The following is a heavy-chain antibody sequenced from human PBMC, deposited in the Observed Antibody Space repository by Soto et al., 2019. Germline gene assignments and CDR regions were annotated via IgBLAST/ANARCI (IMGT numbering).Heavy chain of an antibody. D-gene: IGHD6-13*01. CDR2: INPSGGST. V-gene: IGHV1-46*01. CDR1: GYTFTSYD. Sequence: APVKVSGMESGYTFTSYDMHWVRQALGQGLEFMGIINPSGGSTSYAQKFQGRVTMTRDTSTSTVYMELSSLRSEDTAVYYCARQIGPIADDAFDIWGQGTMVTVS. J-gene: IGHJ3*02. CDR3: ARQIGPIADDAFDI.